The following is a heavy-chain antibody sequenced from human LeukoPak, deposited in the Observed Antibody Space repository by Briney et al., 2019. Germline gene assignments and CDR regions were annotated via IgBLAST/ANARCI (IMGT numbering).Heavy chain of an antibody. J-gene: IGHJ3*02. V-gene: IGHV4-39*07. CDR2: IYYSGST. D-gene: IGHD1-14*01. CDR3: ARQAPEGDSVSNDAFDI. Sequence: PSETLSLTCTVSGCSISSSSYYWGWIRQPPGKGLEWIGSIYYSGSTYYNPSLKSRVTISVDTSKNQFSLKLSSVTAADTAVYYCARQAPEGDSVSNDAFDIWGQGTMVTVSS. CDR1: GCSISSSSYY.